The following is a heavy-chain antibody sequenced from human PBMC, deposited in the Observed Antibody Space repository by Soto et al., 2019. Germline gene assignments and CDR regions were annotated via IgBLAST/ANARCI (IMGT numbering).Heavy chain of an antibody. Sequence: SVKVSCKASGGTFSSYAISWVRQAPGQGLEWMGGIIPIFGTANYAQKFQGRVTITADESTSTAYMELSSLRSEDTAVYYCAREKPRGYDFWSGQDAFDIWGQGTMVTVS. CDR2: IIPIFGTA. J-gene: IGHJ3*02. D-gene: IGHD3-3*01. CDR1: GGTFSSYA. V-gene: IGHV1-69*13. CDR3: AREKPRGYDFWSGQDAFDI.